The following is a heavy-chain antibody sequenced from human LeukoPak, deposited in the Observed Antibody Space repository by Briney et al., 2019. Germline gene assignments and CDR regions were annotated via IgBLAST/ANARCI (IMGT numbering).Heavy chain of an antibody. CDR2: ISSSGSTI. Sequence: GGSLRLSCAASGFTVSSNYMSWVRQAPGKGLEWVSYISSSGSTIYYADSVKGRFTISRDNAKNSLYLQMNSLRAEDTAVYCAELGITMIGGVWGKGTTVTISS. J-gene: IGHJ6*04. V-gene: IGHV3-11*04. D-gene: IGHD3-10*02. CDR1: GFTVSSNY. CDR3: AELGITMIGGV.